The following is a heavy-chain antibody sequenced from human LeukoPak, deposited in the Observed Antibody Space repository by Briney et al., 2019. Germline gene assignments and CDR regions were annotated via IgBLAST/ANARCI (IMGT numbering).Heavy chain of an antibody. V-gene: IGHV3-9*01. CDR1: GFTFDDYA. CDR2: ISWKSGSI. D-gene: IGHD6-13*01. J-gene: IGHJ4*02. Sequence: QPGRSLRLSCAASGFTFDDYAMHWVRQAPGKGLEWVSGISWKSGSIGYADSVKGRFTISRDNAKNSLYLQMNSLRAEDTAVYYCAREGSSSWYGYYFDYWGQGTLVTVSS. CDR3: AREGSSSWYGYYFDY.